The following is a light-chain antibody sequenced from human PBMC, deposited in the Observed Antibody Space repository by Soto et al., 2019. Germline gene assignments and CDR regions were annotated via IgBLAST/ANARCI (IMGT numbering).Light chain of an antibody. J-gene: IGKJ1*01. CDR1: QSISSY. CDR3: QQYKSYWT. CDR2: AAS. Sequence: DIQMTQSTSSLSASVGDRVTITCRASQSISSYLNWYQQKPGKAPKLLIYAASSLQSGVPSRFSGSGSGTEFTLTINSLQPDDFATYYCQQYKSYWTFGQGTKVDI. V-gene: IGKV1-39*01.